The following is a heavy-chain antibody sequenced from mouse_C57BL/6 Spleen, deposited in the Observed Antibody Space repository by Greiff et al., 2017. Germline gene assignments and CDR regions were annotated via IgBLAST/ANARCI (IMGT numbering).Heavy chain of an antibody. CDR2: IRSKSSNYAT. V-gene: IGHV10-3*01. D-gene: IGHD1-1*01. CDR3: GRDRGYGSLYWYFDV. CDR1: GFTFNTYA. J-gene: IGHJ1*03. Sequence: EVKLVESGGGLVQPKGSLKLSCAASGFTFNTYAMHWVRQAPGKGLEWVARIRSKSSNYATYYADSVKDRFTISRDDSQSMLYLQMNNLKTEDTAMYYCGRDRGYGSLYWYFDVWGTGTTVTVSS.